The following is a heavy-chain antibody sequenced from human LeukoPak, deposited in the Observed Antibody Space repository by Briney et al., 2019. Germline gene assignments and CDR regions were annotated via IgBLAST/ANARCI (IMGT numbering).Heavy chain of an antibody. CDR1: GYTFTSYY. V-gene: IGHV1-46*01. CDR2: INPSGGST. D-gene: IGHD3-10*01. J-gene: IGHJ4*02. CDR3: ARDWGFGELGFDY. Sequence: ASVKVSCKASGYTFTSYYMHWVRQAPGQGLEWMGIINPSGGSTSYAQKFQGRVTMTRNTSISTAYMELSSLRSEDTAVYYCARDWGFGELGFDYWGQGTLVTVSS.